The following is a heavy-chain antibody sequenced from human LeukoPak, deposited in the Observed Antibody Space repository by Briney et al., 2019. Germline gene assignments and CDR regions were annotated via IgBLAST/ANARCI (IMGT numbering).Heavy chain of an antibody. Sequence: ASVTVSCKASGGTFTRYVISWVRPAPGQGREWVGGIIPIFGTANYAQKLQGRVTITADEPTSTAYMELSSLRSEDTAVYYCARDCGSYYDSSGYSSGYFDYWGQGTLVTVSS. CDR2: IIPIFGTA. CDR3: ARDCGSYYDSSGYSSGYFDY. J-gene: IGHJ4*02. CDR1: GGTFTRYV. V-gene: IGHV1-69*13. D-gene: IGHD3-22*01.